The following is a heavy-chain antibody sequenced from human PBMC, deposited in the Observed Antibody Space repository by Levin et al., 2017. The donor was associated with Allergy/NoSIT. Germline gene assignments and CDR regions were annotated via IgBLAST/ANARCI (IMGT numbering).Heavy chain of an antibody. CDR1: GGSISDYY. Sequence: SETLSLTCTVSGGSISDYYWSWIRQPPGKGLEWIGYIYYSGSTNYNPSLKSRVTISVETSKNQFSLKLSSVTAADTALYYCGGYREWLGGGFEYWGQGTLVTVSS. CDR2: IYYSGST. CDR3: GGYREWLGGGFEY. D-gene: IGHD6-19*01. J-gene: IGHJ4*02. V-gene: IGHV4-59*01.